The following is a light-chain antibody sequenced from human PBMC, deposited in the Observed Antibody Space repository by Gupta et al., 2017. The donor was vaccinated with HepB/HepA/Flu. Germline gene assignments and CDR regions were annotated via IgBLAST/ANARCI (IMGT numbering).Light chain of an antibody. CDR1: SSDVGGYNY. Sequence: QSALTQPASVSGSPGQSITISCTGTSSDVGGYNYVSWYQQHPGKAPKLMIYDVSNRPSGVSNRFSGSKSGNTASLTISGLQAEDEADYYGSSDTSNRSVLFGGGTKLTVL. V-gene: IGLV2-14*01. J-gene: IGLJ2*01. CDR3: SSDTSNRSVL. CDR2: DVS.